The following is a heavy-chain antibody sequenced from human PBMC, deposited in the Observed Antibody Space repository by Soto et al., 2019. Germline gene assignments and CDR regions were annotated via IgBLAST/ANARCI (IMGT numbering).Heavy chain of an antibody. J-gene: IGHJ6*02. CDR3: ERNMIIIPARIVFVPPGDGGYFYYGLDI. CDR2: ISYDGNQK. D-gene: IGHD3-16*02. CDR1: GFSFSNYA. V-gene: IGHV3-30*09. Sequence: GGSLRLSCEASGFSFSNYAMHWLRQTPGKGLEWVAVISYDGNQKYYPDSVKGRFAVSRDNSNHKLFLQMNGLRDDDTGVYHCERNMIIIPARIVFVPPGDGGYFYYGLDIWGQGTTVTVSS.